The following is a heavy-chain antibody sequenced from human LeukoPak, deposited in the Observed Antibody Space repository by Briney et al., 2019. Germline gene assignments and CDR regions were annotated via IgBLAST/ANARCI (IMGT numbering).Heavy chain of an antibody. J-gene: IGHJ3*01. Sequence: GGSLRLACAASGFTFSSYAMTWVRQAPGKGLEWVSAFSATDGSAQYAESVEGRFIISRDNSKNTLFLQMNSLGAEDTAVYYCARAKIAAAGTGAFDVWGQGTLVTVSS. D-gene: IGHD6-13*01. V-gene: IGHV3-23*01. CDR2: FSATDGSA. CDR3: ARAKIAAAGTGAFDV. CDR1: GFTFSSYA.